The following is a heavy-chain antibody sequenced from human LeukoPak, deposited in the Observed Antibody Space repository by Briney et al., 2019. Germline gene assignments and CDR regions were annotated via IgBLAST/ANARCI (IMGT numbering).Heavy chain of an antibody. D-gene: IGHD6-19*01. CDR2: ISYDGSNK. J-gene: IGHJ4*02. CDR3: ARDKNTVGQWLVRPPFQDY. V-gene: IGHV3-30-3*01. Sequence: PGGSLRLSCAASGFIFSSYDMHWVRQAPGKGLEWVAVISYDGSNKYYADSVKGRFTISRDNSKSTLYMQMNRLRPEDTAGYYCARDKNTVGQWLVRPPFQDYWGRGTLDTVSS. CDR1: GFIFSSYD.